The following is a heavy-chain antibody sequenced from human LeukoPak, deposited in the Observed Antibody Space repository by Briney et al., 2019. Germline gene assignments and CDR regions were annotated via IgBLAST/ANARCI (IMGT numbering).Heavy chain of an antibody. D-gene: IGHD3-9*01. J-gene: IGHJ4*02. Sequence: SETLSLTCTVSGGSISSYCWSWIRQPPGKGLEWIGYIYYSGSTNYNPSLKSRVTISVDTSKNQFSLKLSSVTAADTAVYYCARSRYFGWLYIFDYWGQGTLVTVSS. CDR1: GGSISSYC. CDR2: IYYSGST. CDR3: ARSRYFGWLYIFDY. V-gene: IGHV4-59*01.